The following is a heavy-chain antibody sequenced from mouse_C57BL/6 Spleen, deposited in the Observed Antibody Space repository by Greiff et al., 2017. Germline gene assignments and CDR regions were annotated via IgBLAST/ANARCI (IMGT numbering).Heavy chain of an antibody. CDR1: GYTFTSYW. D-gene: IGHD1-1*01. Sequence: QVQLKQPGAELVRPGSSVKLSCKASGYTFTSYWMHWVKQRPIQGLEWIGNIDPSDSETHYNQKFKDKATLTVDKSSSTAYMQLSSLTSEDSAVYYCAREAYYYGSRESPLDYWGQGTTLTVSS. CDR3: AREAYYYGSRESPLDY. J-gene: IGHJ2*01. V-gene: IGHV1-52*01. CDR2: IDPSDSET.